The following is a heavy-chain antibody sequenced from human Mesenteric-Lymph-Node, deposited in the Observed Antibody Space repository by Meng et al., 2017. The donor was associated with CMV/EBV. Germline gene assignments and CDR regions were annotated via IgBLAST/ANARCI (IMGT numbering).Heavy chain of an antibody. CDR1: DGSISRTSSC. CDR2: IYYSGIT. Sequence: GSLRLSCTVSDGSISRTSSCWGWIRPPPGKGLEWLGSIYYSGITFYNPSLTSRVTISLDTSKTRVSLKLSSVTAADTAVYYCARHVPPYSSSWYGLDPRGQGTLVTVSS. CDR3: ARHVPPYSSSWYGLDP. D-gene: IGHD6-13*01. J-gene: IGHJ5*02. V-gene: IGHV4-39*01.